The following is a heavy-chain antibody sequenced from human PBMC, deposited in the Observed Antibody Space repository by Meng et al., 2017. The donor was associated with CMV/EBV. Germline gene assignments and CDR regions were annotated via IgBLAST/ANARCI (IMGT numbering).Heavy chain of an antibody. CDR1: GGCFSSYS. CDR2: IYTSGST. Sequence: QVQVEESGPGLVRPSDTLSLACTVSGGCFSSYSWSWIRQRAGKGLEWIGRIYTSGSTNYNPSLKSRVTMSVDTSKNQFSLKLSSVTAADTAVYYCARSMVVAGDWFDPWGQGTLVTVSS. J-gene: IGHJ5*02. D-gene: IGHD2-15*01. CDR3: ARSMVVAGDWFDP. V-gene: IGHV4-4*07.